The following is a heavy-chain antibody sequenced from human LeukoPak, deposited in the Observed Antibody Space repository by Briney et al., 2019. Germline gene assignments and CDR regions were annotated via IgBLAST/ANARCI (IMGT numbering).Heavy chain of an antibody. D-gene: IGHD4-17*01. CDR2: ISYDGSKK. CDR1: GFTFSSYG. Sequence: GGSLRLSCAAFGFTFSSYGVHWVRQAPGKGLEWVAVISYDGSKKYYAESVKGRFTISRDNSKNTLYLQMNSLRAEDTAVYSCAIGGYGDYVEAFDYWGQGTLVTVSS. J-gene: IGHJ4*02. V-gene: IGHV3-30*03. CDR3: AIGGYGDYVEAFDY.